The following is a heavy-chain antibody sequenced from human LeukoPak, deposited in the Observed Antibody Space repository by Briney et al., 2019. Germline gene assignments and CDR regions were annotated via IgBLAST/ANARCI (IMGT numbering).Heavy chain of an antibody. V-gene: IGHV3-23*01. J-gene: IGHJ4*02. Sequence: GGSLRLSCEASGFAFNIYTMNWVRQAPGKGLEWVSIINYNGGYTYYADSVKGRFTISRDNSKNTVYLQMNSLRPEDTATYYCAKDGHCPDSVCVTQIAVAGYVDYWCQGALVTVSS. D-gene: IGHD2-8*01. CDR2: INYNGGYT. CDR1: GFAFNIYT. CDR3: AKDGHCPDSVCVTQIAVAGYVDY.